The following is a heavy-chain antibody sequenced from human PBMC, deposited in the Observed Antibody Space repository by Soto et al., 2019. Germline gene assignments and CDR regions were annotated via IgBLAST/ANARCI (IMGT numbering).Heavy chain of an antibody. Sequence: QVQLVQSGAEVKKPGASVKVSCKASGYTFTSYGISWVRQAPGQGLEWMGWISAYNGNTNYAQKLQGRVTMTTDTSHRPGEMEVESLRFGDKAVEFCARAPGIFCSGGSCYQLPPFLLDVWGQGTTVTRS. J-gene: IGHJ6*01. V-gene: IGHV1-18*01. CDR1: GYTFTSYG. D-gene: IGHD2-15*01. CDR2: ISAYNGNT. CDR3: ARAPGIFCSGGSCYQLPPFLLDV.